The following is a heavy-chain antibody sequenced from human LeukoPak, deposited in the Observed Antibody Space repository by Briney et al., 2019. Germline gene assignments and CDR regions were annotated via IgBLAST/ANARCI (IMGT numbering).Heavy chain of an antibody. CDR1: GYTFTGYY. V-gene: IGHV1-2*02. CDR3: ARGSVTMIVVAILLGAFDI. D-gene: IGHD3-22*01. J-gene: IGHJ3*02. CDR2: INPNSGGT. Sequence: ASVKVSCKASGYTFTGYYMHWVRQAPGQGLEWMGWINPNSGGTNYAQKFQGRVTMTRDTSISTAYMELSRLRSDDTAVYYCARGSVTMIVVAILLGAFDIWGQGTMVTVSS.